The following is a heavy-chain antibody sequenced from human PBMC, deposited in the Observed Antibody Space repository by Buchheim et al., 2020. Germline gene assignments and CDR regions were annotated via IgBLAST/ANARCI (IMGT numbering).Heavy chain of an antibody. Sequence: QVQLVESGGGVVQPGRSLRLSCAASGFTFSSYGMHWVRQAPGKGLEWVAVISYDGSNKYYADSVKGRFTISRENSKNTLYLQMNSLRAEDTAVYYCAKDLRIAAAGPEAFDYWGQGTL. D-gene: IGHD6-13*01. CDR1: GFTFSSYG. CDR2: ISYDGSNK. CDR3: AKDLRIAAAGPEAFDY. V-gene: IGHV3-30*18. J-gene: IGHJ4*02.